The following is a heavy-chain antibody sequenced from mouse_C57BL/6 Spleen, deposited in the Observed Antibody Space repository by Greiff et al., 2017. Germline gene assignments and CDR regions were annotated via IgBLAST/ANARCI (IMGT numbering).Heavy chain of an antibody. CDR1: GYTFTSYW. J-gene: IGHJ2*01. CDR3: ARDTTVVATGY. D-gene: IGHD1-1*01. Sequence: QVQLQQPGAELVKPGASVKLSCKASGYTFTSYWMHWVKQRPGQGLEWIGMIHPNSGSTNYNEKFKSKATLTVDKSSSTAYMQISSLTSEDAAVYYCARDTTVVATGYWGQGTTLTVSS. V-gene: IGHV1-64*01. CDR2: IHPNSGST.